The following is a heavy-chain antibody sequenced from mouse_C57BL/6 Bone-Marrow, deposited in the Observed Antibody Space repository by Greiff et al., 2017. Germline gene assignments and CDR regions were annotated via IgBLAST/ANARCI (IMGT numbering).Heavy chain of an antibody. Sequence: QVQLQQSGAELVRPGASVTLSCKASGYTFTDYEMHWVKQTPVHGLEWIGAIDPETGGTAYNQKFKGKAILTVDKSSSTAYMGLSSLTSEDSAVYYCTREGVVYYSNDGAMDYWGQGTSVTVTA. CDR1: GYTFTDYE. D-gene: IGHD2-5*01. CDR3: TREGVVYYSNDGAMDY. CDR2: IDPETGGT. V-gene: IGHV1-15*01. J-gene: IGHJ4*01.